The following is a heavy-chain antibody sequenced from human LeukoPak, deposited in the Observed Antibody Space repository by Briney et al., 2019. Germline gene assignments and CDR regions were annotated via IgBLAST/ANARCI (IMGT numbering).Heavy chain of an antibody. CDR2: IRNKANGGTA. D-gene: IGHD6-19*01. J-gene: IGHJ4*02. V-gene: IGHV3-49*04. Sequence: GGSLRLSCKASGFTFSDYAMTWVRQAPGKGLEWVGFIRNKANGGTADYAASVKGRFTISRDDSKTIAYLQMNSLKTEDTAVYHCSRAYSTGRLGINDYWGQGALVTVSS. CDR1: GFTFSDYA. CDR3: SRAYSTGRLGINDY.